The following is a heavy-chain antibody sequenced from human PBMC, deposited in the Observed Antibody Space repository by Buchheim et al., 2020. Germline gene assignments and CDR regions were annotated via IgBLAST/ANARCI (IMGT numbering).Heavy chain of an antibody. Sequence: VQLVESGGGLVQPGGYLRLSCAASGFTFSSSWMHWVRQAPGKGLVWVSRINGDGGNTSYAECVKGRFTIDRDNAKQTLYLQMNNLRAEDTAVYYCARDERSLIYYFAMDVWGQGT. CDR1: GFTFSSSW. CDR3: ARDERSLIYYFAMDV. D-gene: IGHD2-8*01. CDR2: INGDGGNT. V-gene: IGHV3-74*01. J-gene: IGHJ6*02.